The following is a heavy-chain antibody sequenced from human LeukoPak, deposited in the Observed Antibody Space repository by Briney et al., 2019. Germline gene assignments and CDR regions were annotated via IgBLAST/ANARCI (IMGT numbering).Heavy chain of an antibody. V-gene: IGHV3-30*18. D-gene: IGHD3-16*01. Sequence: GGSLRLSCAASGFTFSTYGMHWLRQAPGKGLEWVALISFDGSEKYYADSVKGRFTISRDNSKNTFYLQMNSLKPEDTAVYYCAKSDGDIGGGSFDYWGQGTLVTVSS. J-gene: IGHJ4*02. CDR3: AKSDGDIGGGSFDY. CDR1: GFTFSTYG. CDR2: ISFDGSEK.